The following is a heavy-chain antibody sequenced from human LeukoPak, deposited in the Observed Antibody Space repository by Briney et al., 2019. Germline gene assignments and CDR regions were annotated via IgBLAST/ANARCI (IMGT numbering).Heavy chain of an antibody. CDR1: GSTLSSYP. D-gene: IGHD1-26*01. Sequence: GGSLRLSCQASGSTLSSYPMYWVRQAPGKGLEWVTTISWDGSDKYYADSVKGRFTISRDTSENTLHLQMNSLRAEDTAVYYCAKGRIVGATLDAFDIWGQGTMVTVSS. V-gene: IGHV3-30*18. CDR2: ISWDGSDK. J-gene: IGHJ3*02. CDR3: AKGRIVGATLDAFDI.